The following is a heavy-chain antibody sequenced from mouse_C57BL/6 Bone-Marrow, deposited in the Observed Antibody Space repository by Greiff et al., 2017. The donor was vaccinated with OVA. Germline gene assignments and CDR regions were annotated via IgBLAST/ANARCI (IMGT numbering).Heavy chain of an antibody. Sequence: QVQLQQSGAELARPGASVKLSCKASGYTFTSYGISWVKQRTGQGLEWIGEIYPRSGNTYYNEKFKGKATLTADKSSSTAYMELRSLTSEDSAVYFCALYGSSHWYFDVWGTGTTVTVSS. V-gene: IGHV1-81*01. CDR3: ALYGSSHWYFDV. CDR2: IYPRSGNT. J-gene: IGHJ1*03. CDR1: GYTFTSYG. D-gene: IGHD1-1*01.